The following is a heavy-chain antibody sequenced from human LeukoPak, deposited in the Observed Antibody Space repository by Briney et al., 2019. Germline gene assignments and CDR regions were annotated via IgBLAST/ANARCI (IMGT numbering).Heavy chain of an antibody. Sequence: ASVKVSCKASGYTFTGYYMHWVRQAPGQGLEWMGWINPNSGGTNYAQKFQGRVTMTRDTSTSTAYMELSRLRSDDTAVYYCAREGATVTTFGVDYWGQGTLVTVSS. J-gene: IGHJ4*02. CDR3: AREGATVTTFGVDY. V-gene: IGHV1-2*02. CDR2: INPNSGGT. CDR1: GYTFTGYY. D-gene: IGHD4-17*01.